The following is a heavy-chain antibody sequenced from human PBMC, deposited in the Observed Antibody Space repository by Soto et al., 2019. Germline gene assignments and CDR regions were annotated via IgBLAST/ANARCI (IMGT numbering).Heavy chain of an antibody. Sequence: GGSLRLSCTASGTAFSGYEMHWVRQAPGKGLEWISYISGSGSTKYYADPVEGRFTISRYNANDSLQLQMNSLRAEASAVYYCARVRYSGYEDGMD. CDR3: ARVRYSGYEDGMD. CDR1: GTAFSGYE. J-gene: IGHJ6*01. V-gene: IGHV3-48*03. D-gene: IGHD5-12*01. CDR2: ISGSGSTK.